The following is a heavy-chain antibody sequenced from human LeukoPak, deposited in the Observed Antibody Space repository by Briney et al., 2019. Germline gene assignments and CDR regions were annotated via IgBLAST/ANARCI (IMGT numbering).Heavy chain of an antibody. V-gene: IGHV1-69*06. J-gene: IGHJ5*02. Sequence: SVKVSYKASGYTFTGYYIHWVRQAPGQGLEWMGGIIPMFDTTYYAQKFQGRVTITADKSTTTAYMEVSSLRSEDTAVYYCARLGEGAVGHPWGQGTLVTVSS. CDR1: GYTFTGYY. D-gene: IGHD6-13*01. CDR2: IIPMFDTT. CDR3: ARLGEGAVGHP.